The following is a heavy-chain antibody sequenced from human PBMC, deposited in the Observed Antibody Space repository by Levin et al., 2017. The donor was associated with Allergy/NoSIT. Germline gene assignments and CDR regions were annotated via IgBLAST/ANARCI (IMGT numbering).Heavy chain of an antibody. D-gene: IGHD6-19*01. CDR3: TTYSSGWY. J-gene: IGHJ4*02. CDR2: IKSKSDGGTT. Sequence: ETLSLTCAASGFTFTYAWMNWVRLAPGKGPEWVGRIKSKSDGGTTDYAAPVKGRFTISRDDSKNTLYLQMNSLESEDTGVYYCTTYSSGWYWGQGTLVTVSS. CDR1: GFTFTYAW. V-gene: IGHV3-15*01.